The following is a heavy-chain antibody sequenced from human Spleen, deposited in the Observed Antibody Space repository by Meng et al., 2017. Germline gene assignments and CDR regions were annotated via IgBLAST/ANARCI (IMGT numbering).Heavy chain of an antibody. Sequence: GGSLRLSCAASGFSFRIYAMTWVRQAPGKGLEWVSALSGSGDSTYYADSVKGRFTISRDNSKNTLYLQMNSLRAEDTAVYYCAKGSEWFGALLDYWGQGTLVTVSS. CDR1: GFSFRIYA. J-gene: IGHJ4*02. V-gene: IGHV3-23*01. CDR2: LSGSGDST. D-gene: IGHD3-10*01. CDR3: AKGSEWFGALLDY.